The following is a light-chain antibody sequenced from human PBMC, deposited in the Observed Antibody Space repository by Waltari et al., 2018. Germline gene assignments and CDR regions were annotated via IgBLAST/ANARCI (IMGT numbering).Light chain of an antibody. CDR3: AAWDDSLSGPL. Sequence: SVLTQQPSAFGTPWQQVTISCSGSTSNLGRTYVYWYQQLPGTAPKLLIYRNNQRPSGVPDRFSGSKSGTSASLAISGVRSEDEADYYCAAWDDSLSGPLFGGGTKLTVL. J-gene: IGLJ2*01. CDR2: RNN. V-gene: IGLV1-47*01. CDR1: TSNLGRTY.